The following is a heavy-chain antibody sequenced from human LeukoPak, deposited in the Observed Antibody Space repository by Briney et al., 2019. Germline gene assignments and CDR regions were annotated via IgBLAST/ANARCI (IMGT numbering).Heavy chain of an antibody. CDR1: GVSISRGTYY. Sequence: SASLSLTCTVSGVSISRGTYYWGWLRHPPGKGLQWNGSISYSGNTYCNPSLASRVIMSVDTTKNQCSLKLSSVTAADTAVYYCGRDPLPVVTPGNCSYYMDVWGKGTTVTVSS. CDR2: ISYSGNT. V-gene: IGHV4-39*07. J-gene: IGHJ6*03. D-gene: IGHD4-23*01. CDR3: GRDPLPVVTPGNCSYYMDV.